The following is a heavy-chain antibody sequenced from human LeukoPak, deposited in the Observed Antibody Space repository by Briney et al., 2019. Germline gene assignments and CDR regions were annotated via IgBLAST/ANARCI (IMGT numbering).Heavy chain of an antibody. D-gene: IGHD2-2*01. CDR3: AKARGGIVVVPAAYCFDY. J-gene: IGHJ4*02. CDR2: ISGSGGST. CDR1: GFTFSNDP. Sequence: GGSLRLSCAASGFTFSNDPMSWVRQTPGKGLEWVSTISGSGGSTYYADSVKGRFTISRDNSKNTLYLQMNSLRAEDTAVYYCAKARGGIVVVPAAYCFDYWGQGTLVTVSS. V-gene: IGHV3-23*01.